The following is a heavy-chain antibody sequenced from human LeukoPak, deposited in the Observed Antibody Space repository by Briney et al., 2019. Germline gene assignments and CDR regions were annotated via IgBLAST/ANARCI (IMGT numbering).Heavy chain of an antibody. CDR2: IYYSGST. V-gene: IGHV4-31*11. Sequence: KPSETLSLTCAVYGGSFSGYYWSWIRQHPGKGLEWIGYIYYSGSTYYNPSLKSRVTISVDTSKNQFSLKLSSVTAADTAVYYCASPSFWSGYWRFDYWGQGTLVTVSS. D-gene: IGHD3-3*01. CDR3: ASPSFWSGYWRFDY. CDR1: GGSFSGYY. J-gene: IGHJ4*02.